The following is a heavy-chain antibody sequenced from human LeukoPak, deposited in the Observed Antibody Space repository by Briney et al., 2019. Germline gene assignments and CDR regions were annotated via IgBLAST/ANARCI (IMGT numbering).Heavy chain of an antibody. D-gene: IGHD3-22*01. J-gene: IGHJ4*02. V-gene: IGHV3-21*01. Sequence: PGGSLRLSCAASGFTFRNYRMNWVRQAPGKGLEWVSSISTSSTYIFYADSVKGRFTISRDNAKNSLYLQMNSLRAEDTAVYYCARDYDSSGYYYPVYEYWGQGTLVTVSS. CDR2: ISTSSTYI. CDR1: GFTFRNYR. CDR3: ARDYDSSGYYYPVYEY.